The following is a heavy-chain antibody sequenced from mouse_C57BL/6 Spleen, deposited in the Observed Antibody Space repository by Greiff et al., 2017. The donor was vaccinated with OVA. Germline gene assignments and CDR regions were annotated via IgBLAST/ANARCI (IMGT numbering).Heavy chain of an antibody. CDR3: ASGDFDYGYDYFDY. CDR2: ISYDGSN. Sequence: EVQLQQSGPGLVKPSQSLSLTCSVTGYSITSGYYWNWIRQFPGNKLEWMGYISYDGSNNYNPSLKNRISITRDTSKNQFFLKLNSVTTEDTATYYCASGDFDYGYDYFDYWGQGTTLTVSS. V-gene: IGHV3-6*01. CDR1: GYSITSGYY. D-gene: IGHD2-2*01. J-gene: IGHJ2*01.